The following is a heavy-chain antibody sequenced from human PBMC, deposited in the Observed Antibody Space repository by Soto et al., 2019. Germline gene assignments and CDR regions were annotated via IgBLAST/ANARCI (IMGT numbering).Heavy chain of an antibody. Sequence: EVQLVESGGGVVQPGRSLRLSCTGSGFTFDDYAMYWVRQRPGAGLEWVAGISWSSGNIAHADSVKGRFTVSRDNDMSSLYLQMNSLRVEDRAMYYCARGGRGALTAAAGRTNWFDPWGQGTLVIVSS. D-gene: IGHD6-13*01. J-gene: IGHJ5*02. CDR3: ARGGRGALTAAAGRTNWFDP. CDR2: ISWSSGNI. CDR1: GFTFDDYA. V-gene: IGHV3-9*01.